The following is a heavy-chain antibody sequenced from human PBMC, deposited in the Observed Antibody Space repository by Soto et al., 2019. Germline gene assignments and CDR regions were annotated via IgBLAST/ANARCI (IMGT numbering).Heavy chain of an antibody. CDR3: ASLPRAGYDYAPRNTVAGTYYFDY. CDR2: IYYSGST. D-gene: IGHD5-12*01. J-gene: IGHJ4*02. V-gene: IGHV4-30-4*01. CDR1: GGSISSGDYY. Sequence: SETLSLTCTVSGGSISSGDYYWSWIRQPPGKGLEWIGYIYYSGSTYYNPSLKSRVTISVDTSKNQFSLKLSSVTAADTAVYYCASLPRAGYDYAPRNTVAGTYYFDYWGQGTLVTVSS.